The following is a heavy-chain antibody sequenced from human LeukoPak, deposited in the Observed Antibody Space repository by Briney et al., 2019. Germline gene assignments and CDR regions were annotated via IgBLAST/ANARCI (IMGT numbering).Heavy chain of an antibody. CDR3: ARAKRETSTRPWTSGMDV. CDR1: GFTLSDYD. D-gene: IGHD3/OR15-3a*01. CDR2: LGSAGDK. Sequence: GGSLRLSCAASGFTLSDYDIHWVRQPIGKGLDWVSGLGSAGDKFHAGSERGRFTISREDAENSVYLQMNGLRPEDTAIYYCARAKRETSTRPWTSGMDVWGQGTRVTVSS. V-gene: IGHV3-13*01. J-gene: IGHJ6*02.